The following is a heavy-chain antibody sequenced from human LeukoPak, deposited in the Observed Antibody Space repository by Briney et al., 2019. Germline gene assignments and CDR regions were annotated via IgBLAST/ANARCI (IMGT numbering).Heavy chain of an antibody. V-gene: IGHV4-59*01. D-gene: IGHD4-11*01. J-gene: IGHJ6*02. CDR2: IYYSGST. Sequence: SETLSLTCTVSGGSISSYYWSWIRQPPGKGLEWIGYIYYSGSTNYNPSLKSRVTISVDTSKNQFSLKLSSVTAADTAVYYCARADDYSNYYYCYGMDVWGQGTTVTVSS. CDR1: GGSISSYY. CDR3: ARADDYSNYYYCYGMDV.